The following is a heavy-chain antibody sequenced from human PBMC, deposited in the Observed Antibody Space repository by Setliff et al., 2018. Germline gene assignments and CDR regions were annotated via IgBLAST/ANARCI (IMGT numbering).Heavy chain of an antibody. CDR3: ARGLSDRVNWFAFDY. J-gene: IGHJ4*02. CDR2: IDSSSTWI. D-gene: IGHD1-1*01. Sequence: PGGSLRLSCAASGFTFSSYTMNWVRQAPGQGLEWVSSIDSSSTWIYYADSVKGRFTISRDNAKNSLYLQMNSLRAEDTAVYYCARGLSDRVNWFAFDYWGQGTLVTVSS. CDR1: GFTFSSYT. V-gene: IGHV3-21*01.